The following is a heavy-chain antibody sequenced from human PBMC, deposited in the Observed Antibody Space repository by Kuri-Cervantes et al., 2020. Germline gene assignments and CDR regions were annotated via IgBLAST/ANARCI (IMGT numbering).Heavy chain of an antibody. CDR2: IRFDGSIG. V-gene: IGHV3-30*02. D-gene: IGHD5-24*01. Sequence: GGSLRLSCAASVGFTFSSYTMSWVRQAPGKGLEWVTFIRFDGSIGYYADSVKGRFTISRDDSKNMVYLQLSSLRTEDTAVYYCAREHSHDNYHIDVWGNGTTVTVSS. J-gene: IGHJ6*03. CDR3: AREHSHDNYHIDV. CDR1: VGFTFSSYT.